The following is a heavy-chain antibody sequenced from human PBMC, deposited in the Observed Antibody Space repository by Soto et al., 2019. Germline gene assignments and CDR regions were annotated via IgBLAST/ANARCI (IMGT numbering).Heavy chain of an antibody. CDR2: IYHSGNT. CDR1: GESISSSNW. D-gene: IGHD3-3*01. CDR3: ARENDFWSGPNGLDV. J-gene: IGHJ6*02. Sequence: QVQLQESGPGLVKPSGTLSLTCAVSGESISSSNWWSWVRQPPGKGLEWIGEIYHSGNTKYNPSLKSRVTLSVDKSKNQFSLKLNSVTAADTAVYYCARENDFWSGPNGLDVWGQGTTVTVSS. V-gene: IGHV4-4*02.